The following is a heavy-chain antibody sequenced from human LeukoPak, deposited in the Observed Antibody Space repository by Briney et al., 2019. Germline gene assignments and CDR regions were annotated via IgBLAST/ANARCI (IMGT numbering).Heavy chain of an antibody. V-gene: IGHV4-30-2*01. J-gene: IGHJ6*02. CDR1: GGSISSGGYS. D-gene: IGHD6-13*01. CDR3: ARHGPIAGGYYYYYGMDV. CDR2: IYHSGST. Sequence: PSQTLSLTCAVSGGSISSGGYSWSWIRQPPGKGLEWIGYIYHSGSTYYNPSLKRRVTISVDTSKNQFSLKLSSVTAADTAVYYCARHGPIAGGYYYYYGMDVWGQGTTVTVSS.